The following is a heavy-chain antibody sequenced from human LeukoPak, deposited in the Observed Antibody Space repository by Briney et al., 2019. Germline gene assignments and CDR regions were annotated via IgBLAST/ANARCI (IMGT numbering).Heavy chain of an antibody. Sequence: PSETLSLTCTVSGGSISSYYWSWIRQPPGKGLEWIGYIYYSGSTNYNPSLKSRVTISVDTSKNQFSLKLSSVPAADTAVYYCARAFNWFDPWGQGTLVTVSS. CDR3: ARAFNWFDP. J-gene: IGHJ5*02. CDR2: IYYSGST. V-gene: IGHV4-59*01. CDR1: GGSISSYY.